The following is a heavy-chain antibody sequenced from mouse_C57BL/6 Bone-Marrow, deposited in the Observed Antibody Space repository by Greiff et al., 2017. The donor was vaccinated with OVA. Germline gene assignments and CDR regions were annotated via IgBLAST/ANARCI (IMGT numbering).Heavy chain of an antibody. CDR1: GYTFTSYW. V-gene: IGHV1-69*01. Sequence: QVQLQQPGAELVMPGASVKLSCKASGYTFTSYWMHWVKQRPGQGLEWIGEIDPSDSYTNYNQKFKGKSTLTVDKSSSTAYMQLSSLTSEDSAVYYCARERYYDSLDYWGQGTTLTVSS. J-gene: IGHJ2*01. CDR3: ARERYYDSLDY. CDR2: IDPSDSYT. D-gene: IGHD1-1*02.